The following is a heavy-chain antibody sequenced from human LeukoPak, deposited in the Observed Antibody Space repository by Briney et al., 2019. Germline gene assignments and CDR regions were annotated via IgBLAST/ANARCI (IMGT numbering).Heavy chain of an antibody. Sequence: GASVKVSCKASGYTFTGYYMHWVRQAPGQGLEWMGWINPNSGGTNYAQKFQGRVTMTRDTSTSTVYMELSSLRSEDTAVYYCARDLLDYWGQGTLVTVSS. J-gene: IGHJ4*02. CDR1: GYTFTGYY. CDR3: ARDLLDY. V-gene: IGHV1-2*02. CDR2: INPNSGGT. D-gene: IGHD3-3*01.